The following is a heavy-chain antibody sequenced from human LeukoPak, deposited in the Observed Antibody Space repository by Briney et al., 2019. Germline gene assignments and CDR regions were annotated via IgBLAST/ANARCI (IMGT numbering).Heavy chain of an antibody. J-gene: IGHJ4*02. CDR1: GFTFSSYS. CDR3: ARDRLERVVAGTVDC. CDR2: ISSSSSTI. D-gene: IGHD6-19*01. V-gene: IGHV3-48*01. Sequence: GGSLRLSCAASGFTFSSYSMNWVRQAPGKGLEWVSYISSSSSTIYYADSVKGRFTISRDNSKNTLYVQMNSLGAEDTAVYHCARDRLERVVAGTVDCWGQGTLVTVSS.